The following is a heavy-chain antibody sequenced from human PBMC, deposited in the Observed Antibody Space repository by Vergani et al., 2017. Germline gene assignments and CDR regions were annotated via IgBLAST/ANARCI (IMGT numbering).Heavy chain of an antibody. J-gene: IGHJ4*02. CDR3: ARVLNGYDSCGSLGN. D-gene: IGHD3-22*01. CDR1: GFTFSSYG. Sequence: QVQLVESGGGVVQPGGSLRLSCAASGFTFSSYGMHWVRQAPGQGLEWMGWINTTTGNPTYAQGFTGRFVFSLDTSVTAAYLQINSLKAEDSALYYCARVLNGYDSCGSLGNWGQGTLLTVSS. V-gene: IGHV7-4-1*02. CDR2: INTTTGNP.